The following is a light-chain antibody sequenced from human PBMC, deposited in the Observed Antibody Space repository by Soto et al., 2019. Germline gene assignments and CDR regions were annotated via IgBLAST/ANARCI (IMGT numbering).Light chain of an antibody. Sequence: EIVLTQSPGTLSLSPGERATLSCRSSQSLTSSYLACYQQKPGQAPRLLHYAASSRAAGIPDRFSRSGSGEAFTTTINRRQPEDDGVDYCQQYDSSPPSYTFGQGTKLEIK. CDR3: QQYDSSPPSYT. V-gene: IGKV3-20*01. J-gene: IGKJ2*01. CDR1: QSLTSSY. CDR2: AAS.